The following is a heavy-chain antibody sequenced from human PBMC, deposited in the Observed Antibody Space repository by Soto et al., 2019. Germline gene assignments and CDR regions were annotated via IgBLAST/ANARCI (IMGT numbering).Heavy chain of an antibody. J-gene: IGHJ4*02. CDR3: ARDNGDYVYDY. V-gene: IGHV4-59*01. Sequence: QVQLQESGPGLVKPSETLSLTCTVSGASISNYYWTWIRQPPGKGLEWIGYTHYSGSTDYNSDLKSRVTISVDMSKNQVSLKLTSLTAADTAVYYCARDNGDYVYDYWGQGTLVTVSS. CDR2: THYSGST. D-gene: IGHD4-17*01. CDR1: GASISNYY.